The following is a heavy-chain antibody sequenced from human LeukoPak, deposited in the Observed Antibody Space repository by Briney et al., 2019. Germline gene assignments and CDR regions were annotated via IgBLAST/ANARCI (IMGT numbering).Heavy chain of an antibody. CDR1: GVTFSSYA. Sequence: GASVKLSCEASGVTFSSYAISWVRQAPGQGLEWVGGISRSCGSANYADKLKGRLTITRDDATNTAYMELNSLRSEDKAVYYCARRVYDRFSSYIAGSSLEYWGHGTLVTVSS. V-gene: IGHV1-69*05. CDR2: ISRSCGSA. CDR3: ARRVYDRFSSYIAGSSLEY. D-gene: IGHD3-22*01. J-gene: IGHJ4*01.